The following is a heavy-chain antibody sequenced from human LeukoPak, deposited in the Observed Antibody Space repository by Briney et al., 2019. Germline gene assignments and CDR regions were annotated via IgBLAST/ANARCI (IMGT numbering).Heavy chain of an antibody. D-gene: IGHD3/OR15-3a*01. CDR1: GFTFSDYY. CDR2: LTTSTTTI. V-gene: IGHV3-11*01. CDR3: ARGGLDEGAFDI. Sequence: PGGSLRLSCAASGFTFSDYYMSWIRQAPGKGLEWVSYLTTSTTTIYYADSVKGRFTISRDNAKNSLYLQMNSLRVEDTAIYYCARGGLDEGAFDIWGQGTMVTVSS. J-gene: IGHJ3*02.